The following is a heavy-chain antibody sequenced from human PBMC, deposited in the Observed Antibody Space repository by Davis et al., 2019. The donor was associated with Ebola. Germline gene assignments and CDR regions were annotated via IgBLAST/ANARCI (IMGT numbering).Heavy chain of an antibody. V-gene: IGHV1-18*04. CDR3: ARERIVVVVAANEDYYYYGMDV. J-gene: IGHJ6*04. CDR1: GYTFTSYG. CDR2: ISAYNGNT. D-gene: IGHD2-15*01. Sequence: ASVKVSCKASGYTFTSYGISWVRQAPGQGLEWMGWISAYNGNTNYAQKLQGRVTMTTDTSTSTAYMELRSLRSDDTAVYYCARERIVVVVAANEDYYYYGMDVWGKGTTVTVSS.